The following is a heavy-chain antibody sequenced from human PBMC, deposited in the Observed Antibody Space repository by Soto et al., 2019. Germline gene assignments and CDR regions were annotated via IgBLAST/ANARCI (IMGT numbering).Heavy chain of an antibody. J-gene: IGHJ4*02. CDR3: AREVVVAATPDY. CDR1: GGSGSSRRYY. CDR2: IYYSGST. D-gene: IGHD2-15*01. Sequence: SETLSLTCTVSGGSGSSRRYYRSWIRQPPGKGLEWIGYIYYSGSTNYNPSLKSRVTISVDTSKNQFSLKLSSVTAADTAVYYCAREVVVAATPDYWGQGTLVTVSS. V-gene: IGHV4-61*01.